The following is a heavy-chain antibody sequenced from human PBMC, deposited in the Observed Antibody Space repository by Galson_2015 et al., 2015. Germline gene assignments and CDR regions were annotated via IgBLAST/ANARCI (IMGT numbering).Heavy chain of an antibody. V-gene: IGHV3-15*01. CDR3: TTDQAFGGVIVPHYYYYGMDV. CDR2: IKSKTGGGTT. D-gene: IGHD3-16*02. J-gene: IGHJ6*02. CDR1: GFTFSNAW. Sequence: SLRLSCAASGFTFSNAWMSWVRQAPGKGLEWVGRIKSKTGGGTTDYAAPVKGRFTISRDDSKNTLYLQMNSLKTEDTAVYYCTTDQAFGGVIVPHYYYYGMDVWGQGTTVTVSS.